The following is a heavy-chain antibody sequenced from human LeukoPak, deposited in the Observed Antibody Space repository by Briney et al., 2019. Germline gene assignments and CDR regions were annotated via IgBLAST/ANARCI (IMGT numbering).Heavy chain of an antibody. CDR3: ASKSHDDGDLEH. J-gene: IGHJ1*01. V-gene: IGHV3-23*01. CDR1: GFIFSSSA. D-gene: IGHD3-16*01. CDR2: ISGSDGAT. Sequence: GGSLRLSCAASGFIFSSSAMSWVRQAPGKGLEWVSAISGSDGATYYTDSVKGRFTISRDNSKNTLYLQMNSLRAGDTAVYYCASKSHDDGDLEHWGQESWSSSPQ.